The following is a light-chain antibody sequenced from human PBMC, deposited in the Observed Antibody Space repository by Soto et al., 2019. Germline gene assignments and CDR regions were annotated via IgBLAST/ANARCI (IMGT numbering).Light chain of an antibody. CDR1: QSISSY. Sequence: DIQMTQSPSSLSASVGDRVTITCRASQSISSYLNWYQQKPGKVPKLLIYAASSLQGGVPSRFSGSGSGTDFTLTISSLQPEDFALYFCHQYGSSPYTFGQGTKLEMK. CDR2: AAS. CDR3: HQYGSSPYT. J-gene: IGKJ2*01. V-gene: IGKV1-39*01.